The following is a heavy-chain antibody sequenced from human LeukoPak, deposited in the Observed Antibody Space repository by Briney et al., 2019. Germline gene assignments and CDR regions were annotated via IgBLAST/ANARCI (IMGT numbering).Heavy chain of an antibody. D-gene: IGHD6-19*01. Sequence: SETLSLTCTVSGGSISSSSYYWSWIRQPPGKGLEWIGEINRSGSTNYNPSLKSRVTISVDTSKNQFSLKLSSVTAADSAVYYCASRTAVAGADYWGQGTLVTVSS. CDR1: GGSISSSSYY. V-gene: IGHV4-39*07. CDR2: INRSGST. J-gene: IGHJ4*02. CDR3: ASRTAVAGADY.